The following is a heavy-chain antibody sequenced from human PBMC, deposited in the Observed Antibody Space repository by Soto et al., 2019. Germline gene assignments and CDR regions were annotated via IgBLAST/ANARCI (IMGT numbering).Heavy chain of an antibody. J-gene: IGHJ4*02. V-gene: IGHV4-4*02. Sequence: SETLSLTCTVSGDSMSSSNWWNWVRQPPGKGLEWIGYIYDSGSTNYNSSLKTRVTISIDRSKNQFSLKLTSLPAADTAVYYCARRGFGVVVTGTLDYWGQGILVTVSS. D-gene: IGHD3-16*02. CDR1: GDSMSSSNW. CDR2: IYDSGST. CDR3: ARRGFGVVVTGTLDY.